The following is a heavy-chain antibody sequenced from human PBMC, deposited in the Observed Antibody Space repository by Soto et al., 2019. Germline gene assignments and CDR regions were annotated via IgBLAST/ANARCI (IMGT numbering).Heavy chain of an antibody. J-gene: IGHJ4*02. Sequence: GGSLRLSCAASGFTFSSYEMNWVRQAPGKGLEWVSYISSSGSTIYYADSVKGRFTISRDNAKNSLYLQMNRLRAEDTAVYYWAKEGRAPTIHSCCSGYIVYWGQGTLVTVSS. D-gene: IGHD2-15*01. CDR3: AKEGRAPTIHSCCSGYIVY. V-gene: IGHV3-48*03. CDR2: ISSSGSTI. CDR1: GFTFSSYE.